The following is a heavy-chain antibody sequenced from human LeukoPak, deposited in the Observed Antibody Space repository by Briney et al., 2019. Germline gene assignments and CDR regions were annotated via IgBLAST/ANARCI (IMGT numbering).Heavy chain of an antibody. V-gene: IGHV3-23*01. J-gene: IGHJ4*02. Sequence: PGGSLRLSCAASGFTFRTYAMSWVRQAPGKGLEWVSGLSGSGGSTYYADSVKGRFTISRDNSKNTLYLQMNSLRAEDTAVYYCAKGAKVGPAAMDYWGQRTLVTVSS. D-gene: IGHD2-2*01. CDR3: AKGAKVGPAAMDY. CDR1: GFTFRTYA. CDR2: LSGSGGST.